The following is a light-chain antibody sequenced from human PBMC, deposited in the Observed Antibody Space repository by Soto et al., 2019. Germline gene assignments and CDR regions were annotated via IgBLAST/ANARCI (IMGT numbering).Light chain of an antibody. CDR1: QSVSSSF. V-gene: IGKV3-20*01. J-gene: IGKJ4*01. Sequence: EIVLTQSPGTLSLYPGERATLSCRASQSVSSSFLAWYQQKPDQAPRLLIYGASSRAIGIPDRFSGSGSGTDFTLTISRLEPEYFAVYYCQHYGGSPPRLTFGGGSKVEIK. CDR2: GAS. CDR3: QHYGGSPPRLT.